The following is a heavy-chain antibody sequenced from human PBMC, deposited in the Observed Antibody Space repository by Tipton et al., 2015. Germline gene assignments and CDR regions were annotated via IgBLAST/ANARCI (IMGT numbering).Heavy chain of an antibody. D-gene: IGHD2-15*01. CDR2: IDWNGGRT. Sequence: GSLRLSCAASGFTFDDYGMTWVRQVPGKGLEWVAGIDWNGGRTGYADSVKGRFIISRDNAQNSLFLQMNSLTAEDTAVYFCARAGYCRGGSCYYEASDMWGQGTMVTVSS. J-gene: IGHJ3*02. CDR3: ARAGYCRGGSCYYEASDM. V-gene: IGHV3-20*04. CDR1: GFTFDDYG.